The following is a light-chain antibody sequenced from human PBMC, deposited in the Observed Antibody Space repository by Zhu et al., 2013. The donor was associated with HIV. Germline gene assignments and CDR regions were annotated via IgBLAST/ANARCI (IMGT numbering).Light chain of an antibody. CDR1: HDISSF. J-gene: IGKJ5*01. Sequence: IQLTQSPSSLSASVGDRVTITCRASHDISSFLAWYQQKPGKAPNLLIYAASTLQSGVPSRFSGSGYGTDFTLTISSLQPEDFAVYFCQQYNNWPPITFGQGTRLEIK. CDR3: QQYNNWPPIT. V-gene: IGKV1-9*01. CDR2: AAS.